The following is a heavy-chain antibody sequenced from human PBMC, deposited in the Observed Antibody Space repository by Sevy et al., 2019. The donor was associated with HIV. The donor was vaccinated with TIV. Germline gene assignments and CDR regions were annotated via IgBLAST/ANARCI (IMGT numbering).Heavy chain of an antibody. CDR2: KKQDMSEK. Sequence: GGSLRLSCAASGFTFSSYWMTWVRQAPGKGLEWVANKKQDMSEKYYADSVNGRFTISRDNARHSLYLQMESLRAEDTAVYYCARAQQVTMLVVIGGLYFDFWGQGTLVTVSS. J-gene: IGHJ4*02. V-gene: IGHV3-7*01. D-gene: IGHD3-22*01. CDR3: ARAQQVTMLVVIGGLYFDF. CDR1: GFTFSSYW.